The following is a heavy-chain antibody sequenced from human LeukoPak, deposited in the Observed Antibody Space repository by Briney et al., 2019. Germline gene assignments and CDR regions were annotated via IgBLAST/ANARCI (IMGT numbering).Heavy chain of an antibody. V-gene: IGHV4-30-4*01. D-gene: IGHD5-18*01. CDR1: GGSISSGDYY. CDR3: ARVVGAMVSSFDY. CDR2: IYYSGST. J-gene: IGHJ4*02. Sequence: SQTLSLTCTVSGGSISSGDYYWSWIRQPPGKGLEWIGYIYYSGSTYYNPSLKSRVTISVDTSKNQFSLKLSSVTAADTAVYYCARVVGAMVSSFDYWGQGTLVTVSS.